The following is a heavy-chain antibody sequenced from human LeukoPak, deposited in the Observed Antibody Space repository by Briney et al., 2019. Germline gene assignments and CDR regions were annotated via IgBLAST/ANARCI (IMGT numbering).Heavy chain of an antibody. D-gene: IGHD6-19*01. CDR2: INHSGST. Sequence: NPSETLSLTCAVYGGSFSGYYWSWIRQPPGKGLEWIGEINHSGSTNYNPSLKSRVTISVDTSKNQFSLRLSSVTAADTAVYYCARVLEGSSGQHWYLDLWGRGTLVTVSS. CDR1: GGSFSGYY. J-gene: IGHJ2*01. CDR3: ARVLEGSSGQHWYLDL. V-gene: IGHV4-34*01.